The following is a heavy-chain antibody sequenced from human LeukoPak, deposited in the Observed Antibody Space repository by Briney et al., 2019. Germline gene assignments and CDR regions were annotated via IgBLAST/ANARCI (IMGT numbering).Heavy chain of an antibody. CDR1: GYTFTGYN. V-gene: IGHV1-2*02. J-gene: IGHJ4*02. CDR3: ARTHYDSSAYYSPAGY. D-gene: IGHD3-22*01. CDR2: INVHTGVA. Sequence: ASVAVSFTASGYTFTGYNMHWGRQAPGQGLEWMGWINVHTGVAHYAQQFHGRVTMTRDTSISTAYMELSRLRSGDTAVFYCARTHYDSSAYYSPAGYWGQGTLVTVSS.